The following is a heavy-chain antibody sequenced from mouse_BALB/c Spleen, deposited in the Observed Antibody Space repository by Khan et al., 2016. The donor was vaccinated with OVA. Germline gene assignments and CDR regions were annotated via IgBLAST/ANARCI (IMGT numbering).Heavy chain of an antibody. CDR2: IDPPNGNT. V-gene: IGHV14-3*02. D-gene: IGHD6-1*01. CDR1: GYTITDTY. J-gene: IGHJ3*02. Sequence: EVQLQESGAELVKSGATVKLSCTASGYTITDTYMHWLKQWPEQGLEWIGSIDPPNGNTKYNPKFKGKATLTPDKSSNTAYLQLSSLTSEDTAVYYCAGMATKWGQGTPLTVSA. CDR3: AGMATK.